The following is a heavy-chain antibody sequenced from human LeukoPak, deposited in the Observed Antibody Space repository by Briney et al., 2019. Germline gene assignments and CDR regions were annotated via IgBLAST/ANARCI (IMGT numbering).Heavy chain of an antibody. Sequence: ASVKVSCKASGYTFTTYGSSWVRQAPGQGLEWMGWISAYNGNTNYAQKLQGRVTMTTDTSTSTVYMELRSLRSDDTAVYYCARDPLEYSSSYIYYFDYWGQGTLVTVSS. CDR2: ISAYNGNT. CDR3: ARDPLEYSSSYIYYFDY. V-gene: IGHV1-18*01. J-gene: IGHJ4*02. CDR1: GYTFTTYG. D-gene: IGHD6-6*01.